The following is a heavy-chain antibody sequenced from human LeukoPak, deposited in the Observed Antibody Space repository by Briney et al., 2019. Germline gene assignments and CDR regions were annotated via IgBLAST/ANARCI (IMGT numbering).Heavy chain of an antibody. CDR3: AREKTTDYYYMDV. Sequence: PGGSLRLSCAASGFTFSSYWMSWVRQAPGKGLEWVANIKQDGSEKYYVDSVKGRFTISRDNAKNSLYLQMNSLRAEDTAVYYCAREKTTDYYYMDVWGKGTTVTVSS. D-gene: IGHD4-11*01. CDR1: GFTFSSYW. J-gene: IGHJ6*03. V-gene: IGHV3-7*01. CDR2: IKQDGSEK.